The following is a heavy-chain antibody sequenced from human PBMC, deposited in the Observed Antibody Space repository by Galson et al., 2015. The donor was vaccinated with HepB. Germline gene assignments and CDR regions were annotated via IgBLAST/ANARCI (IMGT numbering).Heavy chain of an antibody. Sequence: TLSLTCTVSGGYISRNYWSWIRQPPGKGLEWIGYIHYSGSTNYNPSLKSRATISVDTSKNQFSLKLSSVTATDTAVYYCARQTDDSSGYYWPGDRGWFVPSVQGTLVTVSS. D-gene: IGHD3-22*01. V-gene: IGHV4-59*01. CDR1: GGYISRNY. CDR2: IHYSGST. J-gene: IGHJ5*02. CDR3: ARQTDDSSGYYWPGDRGWFVP.